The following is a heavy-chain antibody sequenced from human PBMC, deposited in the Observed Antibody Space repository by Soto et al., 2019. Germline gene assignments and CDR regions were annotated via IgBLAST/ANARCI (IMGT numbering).Heavy chain of an antibody. CDR3: AMEVVVSPSDRWFDP. V-gene: IGHV1-69*02. J-gene: IGHJ5*02. D-gene: IGHD2-15*01. CDR2: IIPILGIA. CDR1: GGTFSSYT. Sequence: GASVKVSCKASGGTFSSYTISWVRQAPGQGLEWMGRIIPILGIANYAQKFQGRVTITADKSTSTAYMELSSLRSEDTAVYYCAMEVVVSPSDRWFDPWGQGTLVTVSS.